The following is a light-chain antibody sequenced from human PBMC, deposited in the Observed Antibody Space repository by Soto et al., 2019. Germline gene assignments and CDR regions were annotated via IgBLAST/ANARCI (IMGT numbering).Light chain of an antibody. CDR1: QDIGNS. V-gene: IGKV1-8*01. Sequence: AIRMTRSPSSLSASTGDRVTLTCRASQDIGNSLAWYQQKPGQAPKLLIYDAATLRTGVPSRFSGSGSGTEFTLTISYLQSEDFTTFYCQQYYTYPRTFGLGTKVDIK. CDR2: DAA. J-gene: IGKJ1*01. CDR3: QQYYTYPRT.